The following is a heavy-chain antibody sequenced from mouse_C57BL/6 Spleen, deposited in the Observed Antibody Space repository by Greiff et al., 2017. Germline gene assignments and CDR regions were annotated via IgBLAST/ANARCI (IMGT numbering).Heavy chain of an antibody. CDR1: GYTFTDYY. Sequence: EVQLQQSGPELVKPGASVKISCKASGYTFTDYYMHWVKQSHGKSLEWIGDINPNNGGTSYNQKFKGKATLTVDKSSSTAYMELRSLTSEDSAVYYCARMESLYAMDYWGQGTSVTVAS. CDR3: ARMESLYAMDY. V-gene: IGHV1-26*01. J-gene: IGHJ4*01. CDR2: INPNNGGT.